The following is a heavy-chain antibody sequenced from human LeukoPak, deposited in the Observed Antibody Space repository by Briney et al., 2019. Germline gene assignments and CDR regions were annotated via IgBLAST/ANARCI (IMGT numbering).Heavy chain of an antibody. CDR3: AIDGSGWFPGYFDL. J-gene: IGHJ2*01. D-gene: IGHD6-19*01. CDR2: IYYSGSS. CDR1: GGSISSYY. V-gene: IGHV4-59*01. Sequence: SETLSLTCTVSGGSISSYYWSWIRQCPGKGLDWIGYIYYSGSSNYNPSLKSRVTISVDTSKNQFSLKLSSVTAADTAVYYCAIDGSGWFPGYFDLWGRGTLVTVSS.